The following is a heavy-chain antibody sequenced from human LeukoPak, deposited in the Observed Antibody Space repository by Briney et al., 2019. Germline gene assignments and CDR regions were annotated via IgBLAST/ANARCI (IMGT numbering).Heavy chain of an antibody. CDR3: AKETAVAGSKPDAFDI. D-gene: IGHD6-19*01. CDR2: ISSSGSTI. Sequence: GGSLRLSCAASGFTFSDYYMSWIRQAPGKGLEWVSYISSSGSTIYYADSVKGRFTISRDNAKNSLYLQMNSLRAEDTAVYYCAKETAVAGSKPDAFDIWGQGTMVTVSS. J-gene: IGHJ3*02. V-gene: IGHV3-11*01. CDR1: GFTFSDYY.